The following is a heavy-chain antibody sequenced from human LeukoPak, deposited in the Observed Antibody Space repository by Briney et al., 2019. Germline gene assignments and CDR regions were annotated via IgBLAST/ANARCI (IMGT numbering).Heavy chain of an antibody. CDR2: IHYSGST. D-gene: IGHD1-26*01. CDR1: GGSISSSNYY. V-gene: IGHV4-39*01. CDR3: AKTTGRGTVDPGTSGYITF. J-gene: IGHJ4*02. Sequence: PSETLSLTCTVSGGSISSSNYYWDWVRQPLGQGLEWIGSIHYSGSTYYNPSLRSRVTISVDTSKNQFSLKMSSVTAADTAVYYCAKTTGRGTVDPGTSGYITFWGQGTLVTVSS.